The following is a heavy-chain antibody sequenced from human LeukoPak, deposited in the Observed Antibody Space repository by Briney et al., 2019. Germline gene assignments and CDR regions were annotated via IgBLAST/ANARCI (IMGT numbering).Heavy chain of an antibody. CDR3: ARDLEDYNNYGEMAI. J-gene: IGHJ4*02. D-gene: IGHD4-11*01. CDR2: ISGSGGST. V-gene: IGHV3-23*01. CDR1: GFTFSSFA. Sequence: GGSLRLSCAASGFTFSSFAMTWVRQTPGKGLEWVSAISGSGGSTYYADSVKGRFTISRDNSKNTLYLQMNSLRAEDTAVYFCARDLEDYNNYGEMAIWGQGTLVTVSS.